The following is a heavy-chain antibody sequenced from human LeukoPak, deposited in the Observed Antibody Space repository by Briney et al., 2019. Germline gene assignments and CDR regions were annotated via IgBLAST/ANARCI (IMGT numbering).Heavy chain of an antibody. J-gene: IGHJ4*02. V-gene: IGHV4-34*01. CDR3: ASAAGGATLFDY. CDR1: GGSFSGYY. D-gene: IGHD1-26*01. Sequence: SETLSLTCAVYGGSFSGYYWSWIRQPPGKGLEWIGEINHSGSTNYNPSLKSRVTISVDTSKNQFSLKLSSVTAADTAVYYCASAAGGATLFDYWGQGTLVTVSS. CDR2: INHSGST.